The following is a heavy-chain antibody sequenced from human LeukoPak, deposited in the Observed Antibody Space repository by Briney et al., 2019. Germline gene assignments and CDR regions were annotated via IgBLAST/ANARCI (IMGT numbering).Heavy chain of an antibody. Sequence: PGGSLRLSCAASGFTVGSNYMCWVRQAPGKGLEWVSVIYSDDITYYADSVQGRFTISRDSSKNTLYLYMNSLRAEDTAVYYCARGSTIAAPNYWGQGTLVTVSS. CDR1: GFTVGSNY. CDR3: ARGSTIAAPNY. D-gene: IGHD6-6*01. CDR2: IYSDDIT. J-gene: IGHJ4*02. V-gene: IGHV3-66*01.